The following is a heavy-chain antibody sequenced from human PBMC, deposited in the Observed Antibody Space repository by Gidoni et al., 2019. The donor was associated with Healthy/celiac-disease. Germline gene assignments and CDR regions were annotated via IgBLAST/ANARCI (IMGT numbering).Heavy chain of an antibody. CDR1: GGSFIGTY. CDR3: ARERGIAAAGFLYYYYMDV. Sequence: QVQLQQWGAGLLKPSETLSLTCAAYGGSFIGTYWSWIRQPPGKGLEWIGEINHSGSTNYNPSLKSRVTISVDTSKNQFSLKLSSVTAADTAVYYCARERGIAAAGFLYYYYMDVWGKGTTVTVSS. D-gene: IGHD6-13*01. CDR2: INHSGST. J-gene: IGHJ6*03. V-gene: IGHV4-34*01.